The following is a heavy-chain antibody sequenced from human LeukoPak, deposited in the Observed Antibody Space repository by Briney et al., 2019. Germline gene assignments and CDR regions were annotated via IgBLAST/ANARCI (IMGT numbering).Heavy chain of an antibody. Sequence: SETLSLTCALSGGSISVTPCYWGWVRQPPGEGLEWIWSIYYSGSTYYTPSLKSRLTISVDTSKNQFSLKLTSVTAADTAVYYCARASTIFGHFAYWGRGILVTVSS. V-gene: IGHV4-39*07. CDR3: ARASTIFGHFAY. J-gene: IGHJ4*02. D-gene: IGHD3-3*01. CDR1: GGSISVTPCY. CDR2: IYYSGST.